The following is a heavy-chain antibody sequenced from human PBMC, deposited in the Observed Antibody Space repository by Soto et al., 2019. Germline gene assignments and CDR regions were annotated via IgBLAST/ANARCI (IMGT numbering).Heavy chain of an antibody. CDR3: ARDSSGCPLVGPGCTSCSRWFDP. Sequence: PSETLSLTCTVSGGSISSGDYYWSWIRQPPGKGLEWIGYIYYSGSTYYNPSLKSRVTISVDTSKNQFSLKLSSVTAADTAVYYCARDSSGCPLVGPGCTSCSRWFDPWGQGTLVTV. J-gene: IGHJ5*02. CDR1: GGSISSGDYY. D-gene: IGHD2-2*01. V-gene: IGHV4-30-4*01. CDR2: IYYSGST.